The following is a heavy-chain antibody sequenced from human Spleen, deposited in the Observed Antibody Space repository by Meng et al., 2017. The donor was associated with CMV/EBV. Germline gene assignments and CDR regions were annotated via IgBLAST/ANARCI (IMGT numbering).Heavy chain of an antibody. V-gene: IGHV4-34*01. J-gene: IGHJ6*02. CDR3: ARDYITGTTGYYYGMDV. D-gene: IGHD1-7*01. Sequence: SETLSLTCAVYGASFSGYYWSWIRQPPGKGLEWIGEISHSGSTNYNPSLKSRVTISVDTSKNQFSLKLSSVTAADTAVYYCARDYITGTTGYYYGMDVWGQGTTVTVSS. CDR1: GASFSGYY. CDR2: ISHSGST.